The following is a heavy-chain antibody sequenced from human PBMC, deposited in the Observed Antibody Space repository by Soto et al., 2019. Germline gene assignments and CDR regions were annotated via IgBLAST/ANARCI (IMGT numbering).Heavy chain of an antibody. CDR2: IYSGGST. Sequence: EVQLVESGGGWVQPGGSLRLSCAASGFTVRRNYMSWFPQAQGKGLEWVSVIYSGGSTYYADAVKGRFTISRDNAKNTLYLQMNSLSAEDTAVYYCASVRVAATLWFDPWGQGTLVTVSS. CDR3: ASVRVAATLWFDP. D-gene: IGHD2-15*01. V-gene: IGHV3-66*01. J-gene: IGHJ5*02. CDR1: GFTVRRNY.